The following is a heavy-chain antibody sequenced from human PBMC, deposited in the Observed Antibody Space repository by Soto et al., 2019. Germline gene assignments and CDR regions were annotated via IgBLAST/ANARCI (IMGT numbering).Heavy chain of an antibody. CDR1: GFTFGRCG. CDR3: ATEGAKTTWNFDY. V-gene: IGHV3-23*01. Sequence: GGSRRRSWVASGFTFGRCGMNRVREAPGKGLEWVAGVSPHGANTYYADSVSGRFIISRDDSRNTVSLDMNSLRGDDSAVYYCATEGAKTTWNFDYWGQGTVVTVSS. D-gene: IGHD1-1*01. CDR2: VSPHGANT. J-gene: IGHJ4*02.